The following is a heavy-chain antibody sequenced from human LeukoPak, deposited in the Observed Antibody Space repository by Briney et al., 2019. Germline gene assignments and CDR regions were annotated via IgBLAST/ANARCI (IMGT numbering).Heavy chain of an antibody. CDR1: GFTFSSYG. CDR3: AKARVVTVFGPFDY. J-gene: IGHJ4*02. Sequence: GGSLRLSCAASGFTFSSYGMSWVRQAPGKGLEWVSAISGSGGSTYYADSVKGRFTISRDNSKNTLYLQMNSLRAEDTAVYYCAKARVVTVFGPFDYWGQGTLVTVSS. D-gene: IGHD3-3*01. CDR2: ISGSGGST. V-gene: IGHV3-23*01.